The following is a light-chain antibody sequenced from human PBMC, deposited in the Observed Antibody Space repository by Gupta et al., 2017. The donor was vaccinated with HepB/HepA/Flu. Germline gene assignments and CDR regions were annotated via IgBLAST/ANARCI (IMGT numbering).Light chain of an antibody. CDR2: AAS. V-gene: IGKV1-9*01. Sequence: DIQLTQSPSFLSTSVRDRVTITCRASHGISSYLAWYQQKPGKAPKLLIYAASTLQSGVPSRFSGSGSGKEFTLTISSLQPEDFATYYCQQLNNYPYTFGQGTKLEIK. CDR3: QQLNNYPYT. J-gene: IGKJ2*01. CDR1: HGISSY.